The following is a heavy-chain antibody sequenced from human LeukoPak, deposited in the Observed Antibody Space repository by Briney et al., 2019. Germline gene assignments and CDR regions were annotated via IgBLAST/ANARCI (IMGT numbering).Heavy chain of an antibody. CDR3: ALAMVRGANDY. V-gene: IGHV4-34*01. D-gene: IGHD3-10*01. CDR1: GGSFSGYY. CDR2: INHSGGT. J-gene: IGHJ4*02. Sequence: PSETLSLTCAVYGGSFSGYYWSWIRQPPGKGLEWIGEINHSGGTNYNPSLKSRVTISVDTSKNQFSLKLSSVTAADTAVYYCALAMVRGANDYWGQGTLVTVSS.